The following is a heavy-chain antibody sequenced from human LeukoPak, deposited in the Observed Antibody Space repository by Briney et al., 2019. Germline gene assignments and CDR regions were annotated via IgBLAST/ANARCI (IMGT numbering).Heavy chain of an antibody. CDR3: ARSYYDSSGHITLPDY. V-gene: IGHV3-30-3*01. Sequence: GGSLRLSCAASGFTFSSYAMHWVRQAPGKGLEWVAVISYDGSNKYYADSVKGRFTISRDNSKNTLYLQMNSLRAEDTAVYYCARSYYDSSGHITLPDYWGQGTLVTVSS. D-gene: IGHD3-22*01. CDR2: ISYDGSNK. CDR1: GFTFSSYA. J-gene: IGHJ4*02.